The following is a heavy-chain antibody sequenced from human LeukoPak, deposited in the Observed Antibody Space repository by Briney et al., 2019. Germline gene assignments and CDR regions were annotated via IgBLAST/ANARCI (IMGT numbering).Heavy chain of an antibody. Sequence: ASVKVSCKASGYTFAGYYMHWVRQAPGQGLEWMGWINPNSGGTNYAQKFQGWVTMTRDTSISAAYMELSRLRSDDTAVYYCARAVGFNWFDPWGQGTLVTVSS. CDR3: ARAVGFNWFDP. J-gene: IGHJ5*02. D-gene: IGHD2-15*01. V-gene: IGHV1-2*04. CDR1: GYTFAGYY. CDR2: INPNSGGT.